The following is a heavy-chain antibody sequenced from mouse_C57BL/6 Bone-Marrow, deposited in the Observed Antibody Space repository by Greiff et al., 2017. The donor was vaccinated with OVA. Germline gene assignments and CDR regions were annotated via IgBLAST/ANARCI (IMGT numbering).Heavy chain of an antibody. CDR3: ARRPLRRDAMDY. J-gene: IGHJ4*01. CDR1: GYTFTSYW. CDR2: IYPGSGST. V-gene: IGHV1-55*01. D-gene: IGHD2-12*01. Sequence: QVHVKQPGAELVKPGASVKMSCKASGYTFTSYWITWVKQRPGQGLEWIGDIYPGSGSTNYNEKFKSKATLTVDTTSSTAYMQLSSLTSEDSAVYYCARRPLRRDAMDYWGQGTSVTVSS.